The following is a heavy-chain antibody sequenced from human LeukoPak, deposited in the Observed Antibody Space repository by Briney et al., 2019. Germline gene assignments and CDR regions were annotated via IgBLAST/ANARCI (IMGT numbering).Heavy chain of an antibody. J-gene: IGHJ4*02. CDR3: ASPRIQLWSPFDY. Sequence: SENLSLTCTVSGGSISSSSYYWGWIRQPPGKGLEWIGSIYYSGSTYYNPSLKSRVTISVDTSKNQFSLKLSSVTAADTAVYYCASPRIQLWSPFDYWGQGTLVTVSS. D-gene: IGHD5-18*01. CDR1: GGSISSSSYY. CDR2: IYYSGST. V-gene: IGHV4-39*01.